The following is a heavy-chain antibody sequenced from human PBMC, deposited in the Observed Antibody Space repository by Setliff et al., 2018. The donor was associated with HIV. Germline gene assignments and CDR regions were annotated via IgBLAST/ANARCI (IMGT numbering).Heavy chain of an antibody. CDR1: GGSFSDYY. CDR2: INHSGST. Sequence: PSETLSLTCAVYGGSFSDYYWSWIRQPPGKGLEWIGEINHSGSTNYNPSLKSRVTISVDTSKNQFSLKLNSVTAADTAVYYCARGGGYDRSGYYPFDYWGQGTPVTVSS. J-gene: IGHJ4*02. V-gene: IGHV4-34*01. CDR3: ARGGGYDRSGYYPFDY. D-gene: IGHD3-22*01.